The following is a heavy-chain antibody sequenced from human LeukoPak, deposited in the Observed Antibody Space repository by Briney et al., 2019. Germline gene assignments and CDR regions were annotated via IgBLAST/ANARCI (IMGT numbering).Heavy chain of an antibody. V-gene: IGHV3-74*01. J-gene: IGHJ4*02. CDR2: ISPTGSTT. CDR1: GFSFSGHW. CDR3: ARGPNSNWSGLDF. D-gene: IGHD6-6*01. Sequence: GGSLRLSCTASGFSFSGHWMHWARQLPGKGLVWVSRISPTGSTTSYADSVKGRFTVSRDNAKNTLYLQVNNPRAEDTAVYYCARGPNSNWSGLDFWGQGTLLTVSS.